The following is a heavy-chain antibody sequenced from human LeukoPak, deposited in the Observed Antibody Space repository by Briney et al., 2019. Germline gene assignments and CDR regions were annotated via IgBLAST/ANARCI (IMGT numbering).Heavy chain of an antibody. Sequence: GGSLRLSCAASGFTVSSNYMSWVRQAPGKGLEWVSVIYSGGSTYYADSVEGRFTISRDNSKNTLYLQMNSLRAEDTAVYYCCYDSSGYYSMRFDYWGQGTLVTVSS. V-gene: IGHV3-53*01. CDR1: GFTVSSNY. J-gene: IGHJ4*02. CDR3: CYDSSGYYSMRFDY. D-gene: IGHD3-22*01. CDR2: IYSGGST.